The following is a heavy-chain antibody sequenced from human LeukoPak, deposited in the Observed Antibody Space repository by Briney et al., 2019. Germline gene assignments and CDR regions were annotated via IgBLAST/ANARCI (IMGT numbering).Heavy chain of an antibody. Sequence: GGSLRLSCAASGFTLSNYSMNWVRQVPGKGLEWVAFISSSSSYIFYADSLKGRFTISRDNAKNSLYLQMNSLRADDTAVYYCARDLAYGDDGLWGQGTLVTVSS. J-gene: IGHJ4*02. CDR1: GFTLSNYS. CDR2: ISSSSSYI. D-gene: IGHD4-17*01. CDR3: ARDLAYGDDGL. V-gene: IGHV3-21*01.